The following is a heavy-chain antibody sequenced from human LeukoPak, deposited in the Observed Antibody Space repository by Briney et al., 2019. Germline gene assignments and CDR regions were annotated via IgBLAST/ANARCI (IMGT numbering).Heavy chain of an antibody. J-gene: IGHJ4*02. CDR2: ITGSGVTT. CDR1: GFTFNDYD. CDR3: ARPTSSGSINS. Sequence: GGSLRLSCAASGFTFNDYDMHWVRQAPGKGLEWVSFITGSGVTTSYADSVKGRFTISRDSAKHSLFLQMNGLRAEDTAVYYCARPTSSGSINSWGQGTLVTVSS. V-gene: IGHV3-48*01. D-gene: IGHD6-19*01.